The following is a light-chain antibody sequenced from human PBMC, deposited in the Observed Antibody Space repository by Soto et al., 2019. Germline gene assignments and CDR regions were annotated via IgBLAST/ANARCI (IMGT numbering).Light chain of an antibody. CDR3: QQYNTWPLT. CDR2: AAS. CDR1: QSVASN. J-gene: IGKJ4*01. V-gene: IGKV3-15*01. Sequence: EIVMTQSPATLSVSPGEGAALSCRASQSVASNFAWYQQKPGQAPRLLIYAASTRATGIPARFSGSGSGTEFTLTISSLHSEDFAVYYCQQYNTWPLTFGGGTKVEIK.